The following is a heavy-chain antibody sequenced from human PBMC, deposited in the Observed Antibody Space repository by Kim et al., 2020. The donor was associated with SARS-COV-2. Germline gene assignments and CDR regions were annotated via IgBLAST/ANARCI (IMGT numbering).Heavy chain of an antibody. V-gene: IGHV3-7*01. D-gene: IGHD3-22*01. J-gene: IGHJ4*02. Sequence: GGSLRLSCAASGFTFSSYWMSWVRQAPGKGLEWVANIKQDGSEKYYVDSVKGRFTISRDNAKNSLYLQMNSLRAEDTAVYYCARLWRYYYDSSGYYYDRQANDYWGQGTLVTVSS. CDR3: ARLWRYYYDSSGYYYDRQANDY. CDR1: GFTFSSYW. CDR2: IKQDGSEK.